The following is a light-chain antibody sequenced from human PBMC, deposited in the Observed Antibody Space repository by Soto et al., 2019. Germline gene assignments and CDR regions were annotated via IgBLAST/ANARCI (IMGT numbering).Light chain of an antibody. V-gene: IGKV3-20*01. CDR1: QSVSRDY. CDR2: AAS. CDR3: QQYGSSPLT. Sequence: EIVLAQSPGTLSLSPGQRATLSCRASQSVSRDYVAWYQHKPGQAPRLLISAASSRPSGIPDRFGGSGSGTDFTRTISRLEPEDFALYYCQQYGSSPLTFGGGTRVEFK. J-gene: IGKJ4*01.